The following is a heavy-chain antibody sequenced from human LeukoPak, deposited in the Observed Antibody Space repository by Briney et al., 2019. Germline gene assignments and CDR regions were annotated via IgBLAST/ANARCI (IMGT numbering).Heavy chain of an antibody. Sequence: SQTLSLTCASSGDSVSSHSVTWNWIRQSPSRGLECLGRTYYRSTWYNDYAVSVRGRITVNPDTSKNQFSLHLNSVTPEDTAVYYCARRLTQYDCFDPWGQGILVTVSS. D-gene: IGHD2-2*01. J-gene: IGHJ5*02. V-gene: IGHV6-1*01. CDR3: ARRLTQYDCFDP. CDR2: TYYRSTWYN. CDR1: GDSVSSHSVT.